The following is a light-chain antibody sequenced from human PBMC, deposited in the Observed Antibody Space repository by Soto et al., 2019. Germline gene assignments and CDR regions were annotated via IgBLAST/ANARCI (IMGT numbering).Light chain of an antibody. CDR3: QKYDSAPLT. CDR2: GAS. Sequence: DIQMTQSPSSLSASVGDRVTITCLASQGISKNLAWYQQKPGNVPKLLIYGASTLQSGVPSRFSGSGSGTDFTLTISSLQPEDVATYYCQKYDSAPLTFGQGTKVEFK. CDR1: QGISKN. J-gene: IGKJ1*01. V-gene: IGKV1-27*01.